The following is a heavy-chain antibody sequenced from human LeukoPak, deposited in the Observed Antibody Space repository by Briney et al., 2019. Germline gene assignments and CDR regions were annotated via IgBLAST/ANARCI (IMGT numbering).Heavy chain of an antibody. J-gene: IGHJ4*02. D-gene: IGHD4-17*01. CDR3: ARGRTDYRYEFGY. V-gene: IGHV1-46*01. CDR2: INPSGGST. Sequence: GASVKVSCKASGYTFTSYYMHWVRQAPGQGLEWMGIINPSGGSTSYAQKFHGRVTMTRDTPTSTVYLELSSLTSEDTAVDYFARGRTDYRYEFGYWGQGTMVTVSS. CDR1: GYTFTSYY.